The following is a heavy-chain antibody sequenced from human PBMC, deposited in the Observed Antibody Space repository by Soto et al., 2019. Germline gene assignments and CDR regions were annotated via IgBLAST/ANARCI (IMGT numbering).Heavy chain of an antibody. CDR3: ARDPLWFGEIGYFDY. Sequence: EVQLVESGGGLVKPGGSLRLSCAASGFTFSSHAMNWVRQAPGKGLEWVSSIDSSSSFIYYADSVKGRFTISRDNAKNSLYLQMSSLRAEDTAVYSCARDPLWFGEIGYFDYWGQGALVTVSS. V-gene: IGHV3-21*01. CDR1: GFTFSSHA. CDR2: IDSSSSFI. D-gene: IGHD3-10*01. J-gene: IGHJ4*02.